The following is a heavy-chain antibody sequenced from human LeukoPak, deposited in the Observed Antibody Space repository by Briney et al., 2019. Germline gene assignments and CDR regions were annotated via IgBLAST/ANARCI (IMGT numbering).Heavy chain of an antibody. J-gene: IGHJ5*02. V-gene: IGHV4-38-2*02. CDR2: ISHSGST. Sequence: SETLSLTCDVSGYSISNGYYWGWIRQPPGTGLEWIGSISHSGSTYYNPSLKSRVTVSVDKSKNQFSLKLSSVTAADTAVYYCARDQGQRDNWFDPWGQGTLVIVSS. CDR1: GYSISNGYY. CDR3: ARDQGQRDNWFDP.